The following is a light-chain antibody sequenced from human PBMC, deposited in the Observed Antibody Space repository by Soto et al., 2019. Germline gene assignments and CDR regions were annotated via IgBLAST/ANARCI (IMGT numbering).Light chain of an antibody. V-gene: IGKV1-39*01. CDR1: QSISNY. CDR3: QQSYSTPPIT. CDR2: VAS. Sequence: DIQMTQSPSSLSASVGDRVTITCRASQSISNYLNWYQQKPGKAPKLLMYVASSLQSGVPSRFSGSGSGTDFTLTISSLQPEDFATYYCQQSYSTPPITFGQGTRLEIK. J-gene: IGKJ5*01.